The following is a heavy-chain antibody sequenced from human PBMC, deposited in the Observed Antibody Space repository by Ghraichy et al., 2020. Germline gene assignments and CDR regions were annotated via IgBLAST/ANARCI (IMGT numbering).Heavy chain of an antibody. CDR1: GGSLSSYY. J-gene: IGHJ4*02. CDR2: IYYSGST. V-gene: IGHV4-59*01. CDR3: ASARSYGDYRIHGRLLDY. D-gene: IGHD4-17*01. Sequence: SETLSLTCTVSGGSLSSYYWSWMRQPPGKGLEWIGDIYYSGSTYYNPSLKSRVTLSVDTSKNQFSLKLSSVTAADTAVYYCASARSYGDYRIHGRLLDYWGQGTLVTISS.